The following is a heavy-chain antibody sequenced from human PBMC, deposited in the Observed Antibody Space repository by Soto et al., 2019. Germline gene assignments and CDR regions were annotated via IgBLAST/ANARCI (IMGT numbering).Heavy chain of an antibody. V-gene: IGHV1-2*02. D-gene: IGHD4-17*01. CDR3: ARVYGDYNYSYYGMDV. J-gene: IGHJ6*02. CDR2: INPNSGGT. CDR1: GYTFTCYY. Sequence: ASVKVSCKASGYTFTCYYMHWVRQAPGKGLEWMGWINPNSGGTNYAQKFQGRVTMTRDTSISTAYMELSRLRSDDTAVYHCARVYGDYNYSYYGMDVWGHGTRVTDS.